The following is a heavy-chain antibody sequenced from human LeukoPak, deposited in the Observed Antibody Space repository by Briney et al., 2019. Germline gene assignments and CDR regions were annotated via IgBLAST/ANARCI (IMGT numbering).Heavy chain of an antibody. J-gene: IGHJ6*03. D-gene: IGHD7-27*01. CDR1: GGTFSSYA. Sequence: SVKVSCKASGGTFSSYAISWVRQAPGQGLEWMGRIIPIFGTANYAQKFQGRVTITTDESTSTAYMELSSLRPEDTAVYYCARGVLRWGSEYYYYMDVWGKGTTVTVSS. V-gene: IGHV1-69*05. CDR2: IIPIFGTA. CDR3: ARGVLRWGSEYYYYMDV.